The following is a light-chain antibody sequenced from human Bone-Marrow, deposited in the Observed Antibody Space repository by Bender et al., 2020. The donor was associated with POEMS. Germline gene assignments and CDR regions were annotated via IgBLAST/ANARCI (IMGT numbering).Light chain of an antibody. CDR3: AAWEDSLNGWV. J-gene: IGLJ3*02. CDR2: INN. V-gene: IGLV1-44*01. CDR1: SSNIGINP. Sequence: QSVLTQPPSASGTPGQRVTIPGPGSSSNIGINPVNGNQQLPGTAPKLLIYINNQRPSGVPDRFSGSKSGTSASLAISGLQSEDEADYYCAAWEDSLNGWVFGGGTKLTVL.